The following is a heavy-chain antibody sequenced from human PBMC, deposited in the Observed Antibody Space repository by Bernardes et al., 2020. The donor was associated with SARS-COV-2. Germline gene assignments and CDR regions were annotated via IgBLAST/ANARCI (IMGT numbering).Heavy chain of an antibody. CDR3: ARDPGLFFTGSFDS. CDR2: VYHIGST. CDR1: GGSITNSY. V-gene: IGHV4-59*01. J-gene: IGHJ4*02. Sequence: SETLSLTCTVSGGSITNSYWSWIRQPPGKGLEWIGYVYHIGSTSYNPSLKSRVTISRDTSNTQFSLKLRSVTAADTALYYCARDPGLFFTGSFDSWGQGTLVTVSS.